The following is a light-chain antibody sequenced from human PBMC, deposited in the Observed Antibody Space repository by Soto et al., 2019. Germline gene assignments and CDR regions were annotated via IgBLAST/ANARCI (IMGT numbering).Light chain of an antibody. V-gene: IGLV1-40*01. CDR3: QSYDSSLSGYV. CDR1: SSNIGAGYD. J-gene: IGLJ1*01. Sequence: QSVLTQPPSVSGAPGQSVTISCTGSSSNIGAGYDVHWYQQLPGTAPKLLIFGNSNRPSGVPDRFSGSKSGTSASLAITGLQTEDEADYYCQSYDSSLSGYVFGTGPKVTVL. CDR2: GNS.